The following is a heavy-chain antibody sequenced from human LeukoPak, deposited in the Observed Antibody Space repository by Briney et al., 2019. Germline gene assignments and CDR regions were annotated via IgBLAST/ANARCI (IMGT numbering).Heavy chain of an antibody. CDR2: IFSNDEK. D-gene: IGHD5-18*01. CDR3: ARIYVDTAMFQGDYFDY. Sequence: SGPTLVKPTETPTLTCTVSGFSLSNARMGVSWIRQPPGKALEWLAHIFSNDEKSYSTSLKSRLTISKDTSKSQVVLTMTNMDPVDTATYYCARIYVDTAMFQGDYFDYWGQGTLVTVSS. CDR1: GFSLSNARMG. J-gene: IGHJ4*02. V-gene: IGHV2-26*01.